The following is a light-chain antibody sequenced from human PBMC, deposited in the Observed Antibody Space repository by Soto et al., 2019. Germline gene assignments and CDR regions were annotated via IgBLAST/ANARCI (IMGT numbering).Light chain of an antibody. CDR2: LNSDGSH. CDR3: QTWGTGYVV. J-gene: IGLJ2*01. V-gene: IGLV4-69*01. Sequence: QSVLTQSPSASASLGASVKLTCTLSSGHMGYTIAWHQQQPEKGPRYLMKLNSDGSHRKGDGIPDRFSGSTSGAERYLIISSLQSEDEADYYCQTWGTGYVVFGGGTKVTVL. CDR1: SGHMGYT.